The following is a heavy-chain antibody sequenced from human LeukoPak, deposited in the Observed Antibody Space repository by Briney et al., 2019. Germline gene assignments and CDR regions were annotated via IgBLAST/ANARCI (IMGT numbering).Heavy chain of an antibody. D-gene: IGHD2-2*01. CDR3: ARGRYQLLLYFDY. Sequence: GASVKVSCKASGGTFSSYAISWVRQAPGQGLEWMGGIIPIFGTANYAQKFQGRVTITTDESTSTAYMELSSLRSEDTAVYYCARGRYQLLLYFDYWGQGTLVTVSS. J-gene: IGHJ4*02. V-gene: IGHV1-69*05. CDR1: GGTFSSYA. CDR2: IIPIFGTA.